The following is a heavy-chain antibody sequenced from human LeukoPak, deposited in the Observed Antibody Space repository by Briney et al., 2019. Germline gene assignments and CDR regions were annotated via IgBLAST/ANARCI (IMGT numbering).Heavy chain of an antibody. D-gene: IGHD3-22*01. Sequence: SETLSLTCTVSGGSITTDNYYWDWLRQSPGRGLEWIGSLYYGGSTYYNPSLKSRLTISVDTSKNQFSLKLSSVTAADTAVYYCARVRIDYYDSIFDYWGQGTLVTVSS. V-gene: IGHV4-39*07. CDR3: ARVRIDYYDSIFDY. CDR1: GGSITTDNYY. CDR2: LYYGGST. J-gene: IGHJ4*02.